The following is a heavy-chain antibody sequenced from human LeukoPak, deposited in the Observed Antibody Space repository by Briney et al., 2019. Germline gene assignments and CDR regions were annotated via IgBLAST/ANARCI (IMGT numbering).Heavy chain of an antibody. CDR2: ISGSGGST. CDR1: GFTLSSYA. Sequence: GGSLRLSCAASGFTLSSYAMSWVRQAPGEGLKWVSAISGSGGSTYYADSVKGRFTISRDNSKNTLYLQMNSLRAEDTAVYYCAKDGRDIVVVPADQNDAFDIWGQGTMVTVSS. J-gene: IGHJ3*02. CDR3: AKDGRDIVVVPADQNDAFDI. V-gene: IGHV3-23*01. D-gene: IGHD2-2*01.